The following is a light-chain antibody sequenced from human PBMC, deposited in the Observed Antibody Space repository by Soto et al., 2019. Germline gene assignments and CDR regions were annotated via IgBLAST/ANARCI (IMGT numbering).Light chain of an antibody. Sequence: AIRMTQSPSSLSASTGDRVTITCRASQGISSYLAWYQQKPGKAPKLLIYAASTLQSGVPSRFSGSGSGTDFTLTISCLQSEDFATYYCQQYYSYPQLTFGGGTQVEIK. V-gene: IGKV1-8*01. CDR3: QQYYSYPQLT. J-gene: IGKJ4*01. CDR1: QGISSY. CDR2: AAS.